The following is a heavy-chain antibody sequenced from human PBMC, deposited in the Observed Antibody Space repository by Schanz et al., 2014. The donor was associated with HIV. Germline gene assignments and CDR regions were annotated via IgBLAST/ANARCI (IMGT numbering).Heavy chain of an antibody. CDR3: AKSSGWLYAHFDY. D-gene: IGHD3-9*01. J-gene: IGHJ4*02. CDR1: GFTFSDYA. V-gene: IGHV3-23*01. Sequence: DVQLLESGGGLVQPGGSLRLSCTTSGFTFSDYAMSWVRQAPGKGLEWVSAIVSSGGDTYYADFVEGRFTISRDNSKNTLYLQMHSLRAEDTAVYYCAKSSGWLYAHFDYWGQGTLVTVSS. CDR2: IVSSGGDT.